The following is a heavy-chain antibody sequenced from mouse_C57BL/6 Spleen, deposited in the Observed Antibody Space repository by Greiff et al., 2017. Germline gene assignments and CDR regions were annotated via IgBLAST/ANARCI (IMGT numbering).Heavy chain of an antibody. J-gene: IGHJ4*01. Sequence: VKLVESGPELVKPGASVQISCKASGYSFTSYYIHWVKQRPGQGLEWIGWIYPGSGNTKYNEKFKGKATLTADTSSSTAYMQLSSLTSEDSAVYYCARGGYYGSSYGDAMDYWGQGTSVTVSS. D-gene: IGHD1-1*01. CDR3: ARGGYYGSSYGDAMDY. CDR2: IYPGSGNT. V-gene: IGHV1-66*01. CDR1: GYSFTSYY.